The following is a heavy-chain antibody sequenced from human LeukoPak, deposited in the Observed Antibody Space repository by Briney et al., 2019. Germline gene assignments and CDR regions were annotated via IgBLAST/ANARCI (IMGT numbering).Heavy chain of an antibody. J-gene: IGHJ3*01. Sequence: SGGSLRLSCAASGFTFSSSAMSWVRQAPGKGLEWVSAISGSGGVTYYRDSVKGRFTVSRDNSKNTLYLQMNSLRAEDTALHYCAKNGSGTSRAFDVWGQGTMVTVSS. D-gene: IGHD3-10*01. CDR1: GFTFSSSA. CDR2: ISGSGGVT. CDR3: AKNGSGTSRAFDV. V-gene: IGHV3-23*01.